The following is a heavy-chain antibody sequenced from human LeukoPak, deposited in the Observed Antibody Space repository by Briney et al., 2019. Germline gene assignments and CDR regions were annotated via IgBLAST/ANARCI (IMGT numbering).Heavy chain of an antibody. CDR3: ARQVHWCGFDY. Sequence: GGSLRLSCVASGFTFSIYTMHWVRQAPGKGLEWVSHISSGGDNIFYADSVKGRFTISRDNARNSLYLQMSSLRAEDTAVYYCARQVHWCGFDYGGQGTLVTVPS. CDR1: GFTFSIYT. J-gene: IGHJ4*02. D-gene: IGHD2-8*01. CDR2: ISSGGDNI. V-gene: IGHV3-48*04.